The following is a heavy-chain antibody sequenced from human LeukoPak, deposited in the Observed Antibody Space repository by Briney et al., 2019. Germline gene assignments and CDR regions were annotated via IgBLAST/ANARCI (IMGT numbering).Heavy chain of an antibody. CDR2: ISAYNGNT. V-gene: IGHV1-18*01. CDR3: ARDPSAYYDSSGYNDY. J-gene: IGHJ4*02. D-gene: IGHD3-22*01. Sequence: ASVKVSCKASGFTFTSYGISWVRQAPGQGLEWMGWISAYNGNTNYAQKLQGRVTMTRDTSISTAYMELSRLRSDDTAVYYCARDPSAYYDSSGYNDYWGQGTLVTVS. CDR1: GFTFTSYG.